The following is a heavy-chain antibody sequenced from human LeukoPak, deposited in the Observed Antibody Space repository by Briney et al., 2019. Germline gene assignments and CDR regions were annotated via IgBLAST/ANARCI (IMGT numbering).Heavy chain of an antibody. V-gene: IGHV3-9*01. CDR3: AKEGREAFDS. Sequence: GGSLRLSCAASGFKFDDYAMYWVRQVPGRGLEWVSGISWNSGSIGFADSVKGRFTISRDNAKNALYLQMNSLRPEDTALYYCAKEGREAFDSWGQGTLVTVSS. CDR2: ISWNSGSI. CDR1: GFKFDDYA. J-gene: IGHJ4*02.